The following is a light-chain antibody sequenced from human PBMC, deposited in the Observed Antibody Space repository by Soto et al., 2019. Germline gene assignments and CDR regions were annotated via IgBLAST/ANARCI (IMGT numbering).Light chain of an antibody. J-gene: IGKJ1*01. CDR2: GAF. CDR1: LSVSNN. CDR3: QHYNNWPPWT. Sequence: EIVITQSPATLSVSPGERATLSCRASLSVSNNLAWYQQKPGQAPRLLIYGAFTRATGIPARFSGSGSGTEFTLTISSLXSEDFAIYYCQHYNNWPPWTFGQGTKVDIK. V-gene: IGKV3D-15*01.